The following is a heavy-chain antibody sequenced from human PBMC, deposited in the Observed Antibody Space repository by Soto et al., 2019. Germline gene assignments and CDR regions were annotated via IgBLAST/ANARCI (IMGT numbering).Heavy chain of an antibody. CDR3: AKYLYSSGWYYYGMDV. CDR2: IYPGDSDT. V-gene: IGHV5-51*01. Sequence: GESLKISCKGSGCSFTSYWIGWVRQMPGKGLEWMGIIYPGDSDTRYSPSFQGQVTISVDKSISTAYLQWSSLKASDTAMYYCAKYLYSSGWYYYGMDVWGQGTTVTV. J-gene: IGHJ6*02. CDR1: GCSFTSYW. D-gene: IGHD6-19*01.